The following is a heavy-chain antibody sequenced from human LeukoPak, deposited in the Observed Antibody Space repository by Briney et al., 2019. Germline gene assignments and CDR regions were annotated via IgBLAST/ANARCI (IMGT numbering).Heavy chain of an antibody. V-gene: IGHV4-34*01. CDR1: GGSFTTYY. J-gene: IGHJ3*02. Sequence: SETLSLTCAVYGGSFTTYYWKWVRQPPGKGPGWVWEINHSGTTKYNPSLKSRVTISVDTAKNQFSLKLRSVTAADTAVYYCARAYSSGWPFDAFDIWGQGTMVTVSS. D-gene: IGHD6-19*01. CDR2: INHSGTT. CDR3: ARAYSSGWPFDAFDI.